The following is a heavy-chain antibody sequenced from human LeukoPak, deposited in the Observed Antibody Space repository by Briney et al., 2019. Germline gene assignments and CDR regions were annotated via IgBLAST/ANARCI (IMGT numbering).Heavy chain of an antibody. Sequence: ASVKVSCKASGYTFTSYFMHWVRQAPGQGLEWMGVVNPSSGSTTYSQKFQGRVTMTRDTSTSTVYMDLSSLRSGDTAVYYCARAVGPRGGNWFDPWGQGTLVTVSS. J-gene: IGHJ5*02. CDR1: GYTFTSYF. V-gene: IGHV1-46*01. D-gene: IGHD1-26*01. CDR2: VNPSSGST. CDR3: ARAVGPRGGNWFDP.